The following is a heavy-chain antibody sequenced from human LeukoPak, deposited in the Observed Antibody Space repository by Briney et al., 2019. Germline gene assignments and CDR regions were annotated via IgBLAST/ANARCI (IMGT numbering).Heavy chain of an antibody. D-gene: IGHD3-9*01. CDR1: DDSFSSSYYY. V-gene: IGHV4-39*01. J-gene: IGHJ4*02. Sequence: SETLSLTCTVTDDSFSSSYYYWGWIRQPPGEGLEWIGSIYYSGSTYYNPSLKSRLTISVDTSKNQFSLKLSSLTAADTAVYYCARLGDTGYYADFWGQGTLVTVSS. CDR2: IYYSGST. CDR3: ARLGDTGYYADF.